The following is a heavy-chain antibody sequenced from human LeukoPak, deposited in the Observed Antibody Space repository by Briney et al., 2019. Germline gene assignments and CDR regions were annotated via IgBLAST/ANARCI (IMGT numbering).Heavy chain of an antibody. D-gene: IGHD4-17*01. CDR3: ARDFAGDRDY. V-gene: IGHV3-74*01. CDR2: INPNGRTT. J-gene: IGHJ4*02. Sequence: PGGSLRLSCADSEFIFRNFLMHWVRQAPGKGLVWVARINPNGRTTTYTDSVKGRFTISRDNAKNTLYLQMNSLRAEDTAVYYCARDFAGDRDYWGQGTLVTVSS. CDR1: EFIFRNFL.